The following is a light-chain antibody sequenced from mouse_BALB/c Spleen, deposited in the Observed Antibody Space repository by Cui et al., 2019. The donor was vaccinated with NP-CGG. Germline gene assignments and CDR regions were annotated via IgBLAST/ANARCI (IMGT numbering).Light chain of an antibody. V-gene: IGLV1*01. J-gene: IGLJ1*01. CDR3: ALWYSNHSM. CDR1: TGAVTTSNY. CDR2: GTN. Sequence: QAVVTQESALTTSPGETVTLTCRSSTGAVTTSNYANWVQEKPDHLFTGLIGGTNNRAPGVPARFSGSLIGDKAALTITGAQTEDEAIYFCALWYSNHSMFGGGTKLTVL.